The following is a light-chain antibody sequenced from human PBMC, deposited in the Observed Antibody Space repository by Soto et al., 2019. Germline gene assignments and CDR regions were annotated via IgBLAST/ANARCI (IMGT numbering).Light chain of an antibody. CDR3: SSYTSISTYV. J-gene: IGLJ1*01. V-gene: IGLV2-14*01. CDR2: EVN. Sequence: QSALTQPASVSGSPGQSITISCTGTSSDVGGYNYVSWYQHHPGKAPQLMIYEVNNRPSGVSNRFSGSKSGNTACLTISGLQAEDEADYYCSSYTSISTYVFGSGTKLTVL. CDR1: SSDVGGYNY.